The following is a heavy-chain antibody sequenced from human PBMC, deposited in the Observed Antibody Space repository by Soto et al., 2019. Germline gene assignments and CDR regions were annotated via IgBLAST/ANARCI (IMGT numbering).Heavy chain of an antibody. Sequence: GESLKISCKGSGYSFFGYWIGWVRQVPGKGLEWMGIIYPDDSDTRYSPPFQGHVTISADKSISTAYLQWSSLKASDTAMYICIVPQKLPWVHYWGPGTQLTVSS. CDR3: IVPQKLPWVHY. CDR2: IYPDDSDT. V-gene: IGHV5-51*01. D-gene: IGHD1-1*01. CDR1: GYSFFGYW. J-gene: IGHJ4*02.